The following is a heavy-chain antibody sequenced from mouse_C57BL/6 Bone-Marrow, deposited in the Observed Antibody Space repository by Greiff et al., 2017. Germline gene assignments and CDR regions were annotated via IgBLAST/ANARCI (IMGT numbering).Heavy chain of an antibody. CDR3: ARGSDYYGSSYNYAMDY. Sequence: VKLMESGPGLVQPSQSLSITCTVSGFSLTSYGVHWVRQSPGKGLEWLGVIWSGGSTDYNAAFISRLSISKDNSKSQVFFKMNSLQADDTDIYYCARGSDYYGSSYNYAMDYWGQGTSVTVSS. J-gene: IGHJ4*01. CDR1: GFSLTSYG. V-gene: IGHV2-2*01. CDR2: IWSGGST. D-gene: IGHD1-1*01.